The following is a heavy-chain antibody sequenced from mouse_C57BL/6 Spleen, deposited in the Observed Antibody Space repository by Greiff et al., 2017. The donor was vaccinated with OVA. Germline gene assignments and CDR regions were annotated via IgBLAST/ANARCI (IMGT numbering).Heavy chain of an antibody. CDR1: GYAFTNYL. Sequence: QVQLQQSGAELVRPGTSVKVSCKASGYAFTNYLIEWVKQRPGQGLEWIGVINPGSGGTNYNENFQGKATLTADKSSSTAYMQLSSLTSEDSAVYFCARKDYDDYWGQGTTLTVSS. V-gene: IGHV1-54*01. J-gene: IGHJ2*01. CDR2: INPGSGGT. D-gene: IGHD2-4*01. CDR3: ARKDYDDY.